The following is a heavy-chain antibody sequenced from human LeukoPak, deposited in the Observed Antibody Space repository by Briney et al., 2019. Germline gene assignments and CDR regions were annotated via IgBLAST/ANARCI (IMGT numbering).Heavy chain of an antibody. J-gene: IGHJ5*02. CDR1: AGSICNSY. CDR2: ISTGGDI. D-gene: IGHD3-22*01. CDR3: VRSPGRGYDLEP. Sequence: SETLSLTCAVSAGSICNSYCSWARQPPGKGLQFIGYISTGGDINYNPSLRSRATMSINPSNNQLSLTLTSVTTADTAVYFCVRSPGRGYDLEPWGQGSLVTVSS. V-gene: IGHV4-4*08.